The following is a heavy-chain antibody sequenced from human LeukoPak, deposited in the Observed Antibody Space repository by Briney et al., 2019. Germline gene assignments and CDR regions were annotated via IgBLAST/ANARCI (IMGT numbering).Heavy chain of an antibody. Sequence: SETLSLTCTVSGGSIRSHYWSWIRQPPGKGLEWIGYIHYTGGTNSNPSLKSRVTISVDTSKNQFSLKLSSVTAADTAVYYCAMTTVTLDYWGQGTLVTVSS. CDR3: AMTTVTLDY. CDR2: IHYTGGT. D-gene: IGHD4-17*01. J-gene: IGHJ4*02. V-gene: IGHV4-59*08. CDR1: GGSIRSHY.